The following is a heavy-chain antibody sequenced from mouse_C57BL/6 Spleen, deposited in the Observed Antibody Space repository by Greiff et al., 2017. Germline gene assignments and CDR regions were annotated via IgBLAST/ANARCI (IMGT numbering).Heavy chain of an antibody. Sequence: VQLQESGPELVKPGASVKISCKASGYTFTSYWMHWVKQRPGRGLEWIGRIDPNSGGTKYNAKFKSKATLTVDKPSSTAYMQLSSLTSEDSAVDYCAREGGGSSPYWYFDVWGTGTTVTVSS. CDR3: AREGGGSSPYWYFDV. D-gene: IGHD1-1*01. J-gene: IGHJ1*03. CDR2: IDPNSGGT. CDR1: GYTFTSYW. V-gene: IGHV1-72*01.